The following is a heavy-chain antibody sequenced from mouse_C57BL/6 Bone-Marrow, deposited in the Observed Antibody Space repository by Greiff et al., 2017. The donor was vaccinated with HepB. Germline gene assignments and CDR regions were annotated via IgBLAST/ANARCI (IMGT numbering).Heavy chain of an antibody. CDR1: GYTFTSYG. CDR2: IYPGSGST. CDR3: ARRYYGSSWYFDV. V-gene: IGHV1-81*01. J-gene: IGHJ1*03. D-gene: IGHD1-1*01. Sequence: QVQLKQSGAELARPGASVKLSCKASGYTFTSYGISWVKQRTGQGLEWIGEIYPGSGSTNYNEKFKSKATLTVDTSSSTAYMQLSSRTSEDSAVYYCARRYYGSSWYFDVWGTGTTVTVSS.